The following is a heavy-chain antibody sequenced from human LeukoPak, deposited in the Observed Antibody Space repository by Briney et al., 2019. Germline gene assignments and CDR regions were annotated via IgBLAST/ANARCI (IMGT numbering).Heavy chain of an antibody. Sequence: GGSLRLSCAASGVRFSSYAMNWVRQAPGKGLEWVSSISATSSSTYNADSVRGRFAISRDNSKNTLYLQLNSLRAEDTALYYCAKASTKNWASSALDVWGQGTMVTVS. D-gene: IGHD7-27*01. CDR3: AKASTKNWASSALDV. CDR1: GVRFSSYA. CDR2: ISATSSST. J-gene: IGHJ3*01. V-gene: IGHV3-23*01.